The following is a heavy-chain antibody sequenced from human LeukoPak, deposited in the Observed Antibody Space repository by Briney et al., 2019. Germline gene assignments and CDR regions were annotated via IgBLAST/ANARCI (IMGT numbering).Heavy chain of an antibody. J-gene: IGHJ3*02. D-gene: IGHD3-22*01. Sequence: GGSLRLSCAASGFTVSSNYMSWVRQAPGKGLEWVSVIYSGGSTYYADSVKGRFTISRDNSKNTLYLQMNSLRAEDTAVYYCARDFVSHYYDSSGPRHAFDIWGQGTMVTVSS. CDR1: GFTVSSNY. CDR3: ARDFVSHYYDSSGPRHAFDI. CDR2: IYSGGST. V-gene: IGHV3-53*01.